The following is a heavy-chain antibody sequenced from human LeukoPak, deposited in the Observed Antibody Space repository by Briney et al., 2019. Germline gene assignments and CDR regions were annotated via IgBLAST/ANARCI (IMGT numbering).Heavy chain of an antibody. J-gene: IGHJ2*01. D-gene: IGHD4-17*01. CDR1: GFTFSDYY. CDR2: ISSSSSYT. V-gene: IGHV3-11*06. Sequence: GGSLRLSCAASGFTFSDYYMSWIRQAPGKGLGWVSYISSSSSYTNYADSVKGRFTISRDNAKNSLYLQMNSLRAEDTALYYCARADYGDYAGYFDLWGRGTLVTVSS. CDR3: ARADYGDYAGYFDL.